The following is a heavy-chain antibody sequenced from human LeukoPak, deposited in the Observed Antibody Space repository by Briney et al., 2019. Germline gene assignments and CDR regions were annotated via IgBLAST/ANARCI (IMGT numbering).Heavy chain of an antibody. J-gene: IGHJ3*02. D-gene: IGHD1-26*01. CDR3: AREIVGATDAFDI. Sequence: ASVKVSCKASGYTFTGYYMHWVRQAPGQGLEWMGWINPNSGGTNYAQKLQGRVTMTTDTSTSTAYMELRSLRSDDTAVYYCAREIVGATDAFDIWGQGTMVTVSS. CDR2: INPNSGGT. V-gene: IGHV1-2*02. CDR1: GYTFTGYY.